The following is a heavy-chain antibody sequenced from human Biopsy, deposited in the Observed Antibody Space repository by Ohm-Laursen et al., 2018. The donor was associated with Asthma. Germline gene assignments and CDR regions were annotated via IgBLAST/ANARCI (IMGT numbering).Heavy chain of an antibody. D-gene: IGHD3-10*01. Sequence: ASVTVSCKTSGYTFNSAGITWVRQAPGQGLEWMGRISVYNGNTKVAQKLQDRVTMITDTSTSTAYMELRSLRSDDTAVYFCARAVDYSHYYGIDVWGQGTTVTVS. CDR2: ISVYNGNT. CDR3: ARAVDYSHYYGIDV. V-gene: IGHV1-18*01. J-gene: IGHJ6*02. CDR1: GYTFNSAG.